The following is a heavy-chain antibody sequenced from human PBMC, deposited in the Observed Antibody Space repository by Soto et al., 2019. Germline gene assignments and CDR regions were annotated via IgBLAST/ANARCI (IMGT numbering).Heavy chain of an antibody. V-gene: IGHV1-2*02. J-gene: IGHJ4*02. Sequence: ASVKVSCKASGYTFTGYYMHWVRQAPGQGLEWMGWINPNSGVTKYAQKFQGRVTMTRDTSISTAYMELSSLRSDGTAVYYCARGTGRSRYYYYYWGQGNLVTVSS. CDR2: INPNSGVT. D-gene: IGHD3-22*01. CDR1: GYTFTGYY. CDR3: ARGTGRSRYYYYY.